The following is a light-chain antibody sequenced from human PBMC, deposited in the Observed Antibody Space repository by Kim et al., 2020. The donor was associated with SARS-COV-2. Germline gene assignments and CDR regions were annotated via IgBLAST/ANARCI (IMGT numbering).Light chain of an antibody. Sequence: SALTQPASVSGSPGQSITISCTGTSSDVGGYNYVSWYQQHPGKAPKLMIYEVSDRPSGVSNRFFGSKSGNTASLTISGLQAEDKADYYCCSYTDTSTLVFGTGTKVNVL. CDR1: SSDVGGYNY. J-gene: IGLJ1*01. CDR3: CSYTDTSTLV. V-gene: IGLV2-14*01. CDR2: EVS.